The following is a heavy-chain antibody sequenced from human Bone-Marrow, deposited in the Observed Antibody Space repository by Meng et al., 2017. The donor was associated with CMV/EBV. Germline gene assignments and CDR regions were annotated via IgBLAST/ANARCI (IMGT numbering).Heavy chain of an antibody. D-gene: IGHD3-10*01. Sequence: GGSLRLSCAASGFTFSSYAMHWVRQAPGKGLEWVSSISSSSSYIYYADSLKGRFTISRDNAKKSLYLLMNSLRAEDTAVYYCARDSGSNRPYYHYYDVDVWGHGTTVTVSS. CDR3: ARDSGSNRPYYHYYDVDV. J-gene: IGHJ6*02. V-gene: IGHV3-21*01. CDR1: GFTFSSYA. CDR2: ISSSSSYI.